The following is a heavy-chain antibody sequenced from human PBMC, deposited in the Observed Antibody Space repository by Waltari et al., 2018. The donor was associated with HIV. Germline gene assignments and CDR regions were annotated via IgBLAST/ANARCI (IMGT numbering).Heavy chain of an antibody. CDR1: GGSVSSSSYF. CDR3: ARHALRVGAAYWNFDL. Sequence: QLQLQASGPGLVKPSETLSLTCTVSGGSVSSSSYFWGWIRQPPGKGLEWIGRIYYTGRAYYSPSLKSRVTISVDTSKNQFSLKVTSVTAADTAVYYCARHALRVGAAYWNFDLWGRGTLVTVSS. V-gene: IGHV4-39*01. CDR2: IYYTGRA. D-gene: IGHD1-26*01. J-gene: IGHJ2*01.